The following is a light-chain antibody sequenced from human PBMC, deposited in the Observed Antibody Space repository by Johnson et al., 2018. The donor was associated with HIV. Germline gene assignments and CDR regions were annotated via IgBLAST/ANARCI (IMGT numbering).Light chain of an antibody. J-gene: IGLJ1*01. Sequence: QAVLTQPPSVSAAPGQKVTISCSGSSSNIGNNYVSWYQQLPGRAPKLLIYDNNKRPSGIPGRFSGSKSGTSAQTEDEADYYCGTWDSSLSTPNYVFGAGTKVTVL. V-gene: IGLV1-51*01. CDR1: SSNIGNNY. CDR3: GTWDSSLSTPNYV. CDR2: DNN.